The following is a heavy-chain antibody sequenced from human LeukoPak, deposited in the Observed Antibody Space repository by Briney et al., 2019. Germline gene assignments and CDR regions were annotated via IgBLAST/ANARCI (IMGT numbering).Heavy chain of an antibody. J-gene: IGHJ3*02. CDR1: GFTFSSYS. CDR3: ATVLRYFDWPRAPKTHDAFDI. D-gene: IGHD3-9*01. V-gene: IGHV3-21*01. Sequence: GGSLRLSCAASGFTFSSYSMNWVRQAPGKGLEWVSSISSSSSYIYYADSVKGRFTISRDNAKNSLYLQMNSLRAEDTAVYYCATVLRYFDWPRAPKTHDAFDIWGQGTMVTVSS. CDR2: ISSSSSYI.